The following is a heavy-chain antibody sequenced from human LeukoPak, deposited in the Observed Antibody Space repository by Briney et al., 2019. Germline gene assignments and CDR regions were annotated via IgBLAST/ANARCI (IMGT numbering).Heavy chain of an antibody. CDR3: AKENWGYNWKYDSSGSGINY. V-gene: IGHV3-23*01. D-gene: IGHD3-22*01. CDR2: ISGGGGST. Sequence: PGGSLRLSCAASGFTFSSYAMSWVRQAPGKGLEWVSTISGGGGSTYYSDSVKGRFIISRDNSKNTLYLQMNSLRAEDTAIYYCAKENWGYNWKYDSSGSGINYWGQGTLVTFSS. CDR1: GFTFSSYA. J-gene: IGHJ4*02.